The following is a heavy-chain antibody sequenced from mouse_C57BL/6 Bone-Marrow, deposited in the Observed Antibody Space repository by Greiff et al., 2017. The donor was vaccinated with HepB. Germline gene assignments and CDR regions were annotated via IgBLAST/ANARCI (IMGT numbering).Heavy chain of an antibody. CDR3: ATITRAY. Sequence: VQLQQSGPELVKPGASVKISCKASGYTFTDYYMNWVKQSHGKSLEWIGDINPNNGGTSYNQKFKGKATLTVDKSSSTAYMELRSLTSEDSAVYYCATITRAYWGQGTLVTVSA. CDR1: GYTFTDYY. D-gene: IGHD1-2*01. CDR2: INPNNGGT. V-gene: IGHV1-26*01. J-gene: IGHJ3*01.